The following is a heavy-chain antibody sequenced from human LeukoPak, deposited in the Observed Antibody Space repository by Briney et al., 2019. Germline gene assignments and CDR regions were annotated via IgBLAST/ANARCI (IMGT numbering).Heavy chain of an antibody. V-gene: IGHV3-30*18. CDR3: AKSGRRGYSYGHRFKYYFDY. J-gene: IGHJ4*02. CDR2: ISYDGSNK. Sequence: PGGSLRLSCAASGFTFSSYGMHWVRQAPGKELEWVVVISYDGSNKYYADSVKGRFTISRDNSKNTLYLQMNSLRAEDTAVYYCAKSGRRGYSYGHRFKYYFDYWGQGTLVTVSS. D-gene: IGHD5-18*01. CDR1: GFTFSSYG.